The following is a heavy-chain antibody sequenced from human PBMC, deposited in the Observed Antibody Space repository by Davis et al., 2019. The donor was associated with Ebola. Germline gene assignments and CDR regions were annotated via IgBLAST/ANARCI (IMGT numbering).Heavy chain of an antibody. J-gene: IGHJ4*02. V-gene: IGHV4-4*08. CDR3: ARPVGVYYHYFDY. CDR1: DGSISSYY. Sequence: SETLSLTCTVSDGSISSYYWSWIRQPPGKGLEWIGYIHSSGSTNYNPSLKSRVTISVDTSKNQFSLKLSSATAADTAVYYCARPVGVYYHYFDYWGQGTLVTVSS. CDR2: IHSSGST. D-gene: IGHD1-26*01.